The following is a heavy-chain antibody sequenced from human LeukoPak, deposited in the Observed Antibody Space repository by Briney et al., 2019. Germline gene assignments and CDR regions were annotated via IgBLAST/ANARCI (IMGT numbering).Heavy chain of an antibody. CDR2: IYYSGNT. CDR3: ARDKRVAVAGTYIYYYYMDV. V-gene: IGHV4-39*07. CDR1: GGSISSSSLY. J-gene: IGHJ6*03. D-gene: IGHD6-19*01. Sequence: PSETLSLTCTVSGGSISSSSLYWGWIRQPPGKGLEWIGTIYYSGNTYYSPSLKSRVTISVDTSKNQFSLKLSSVTAADTAVYYCARDKRVAVAGTYIYYYYMDVWGNGTTVTISS.